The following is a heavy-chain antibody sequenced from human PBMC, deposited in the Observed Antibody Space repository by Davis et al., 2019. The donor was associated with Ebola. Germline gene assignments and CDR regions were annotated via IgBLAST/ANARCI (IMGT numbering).Heavy chain of an antibody. CDR2: IFPGDSDT. J-gene: IGHJ3*02. CDR3: ATLRRTITGMDDGFDI. Sequence: GESLKISCKASGYSFTNYWIVWVRQLPGKGLECMGIIFPGDSDTRYSPSFQGQVTISADKSIKTAFLQWSSLKASDTAMYYCATLRRTITGMDDGFDIWGQGTMVTVSS. V-gene: IGHV5-51*01. D-gene: IGHD1-20*01. CDR1: GYSFTNYW.